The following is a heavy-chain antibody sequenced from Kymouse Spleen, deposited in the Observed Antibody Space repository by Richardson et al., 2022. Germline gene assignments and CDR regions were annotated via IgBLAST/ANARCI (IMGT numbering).Heavy chain of an antibody. CDR3: ARDKRIFGVVILFDY. V-gene: IGHV4-31*03. D-gene: IGHD3-3*01. CDR1: GGSISSGGYY. Sequence: QVQLQESGPGLVKPSQTLSLTCTVSGGSISSGGYYWSWIRQHPGKGLEWIGYIYYSGSTYYNPSLKSRVTISVDTSKNQFSLKLSSVTAADTAVYYCARDKRIFGVVILFDYWGQGTLVTVSS. J-gene: IGHJ4*02. CDR2: IYYSGST.